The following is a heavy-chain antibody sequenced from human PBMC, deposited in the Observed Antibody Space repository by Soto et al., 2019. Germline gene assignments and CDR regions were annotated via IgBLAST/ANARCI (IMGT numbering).Heavy chain of an antibody. J-gene: IGHJ6*03. V-gene: IGHV3-21*01. Sequence: GGSLRLSCAASGFTFSSYSMNWVRQAPGKGLEWVSSISSSSSYIYYADSVKGRFTISRDNAKNSLYLQMNSLRAEDTAVYYCAPIPADYYMDVWGKGTTVTVSS. CDR3: APIPADYYMDV. CDR2: ISSSSSYI. D-gene: IGHD2-21*01. CDR1: GFTFSSYS.